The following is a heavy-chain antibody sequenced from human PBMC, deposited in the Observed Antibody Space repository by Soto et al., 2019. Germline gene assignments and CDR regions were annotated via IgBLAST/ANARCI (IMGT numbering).Heavy chain of an antibody. Sequence: SETLSLTCTVSGDSVTTGSYYWSWIRQPPGKGLEWIGYIYYSGSTNYNPSLKGRATIYTDTSGRHFSLNLTSVTADDTAVYFCAKRDYAFDSWGQGTLVTVSS. CDR2: IYYSGST. V-gene: IGHV4-61*01. J-gene: IGHJ4*02. CDR3: AKRDYAFDS. D-gene: IGHD4-17*01. CDR1: GDSVTTGSYY.